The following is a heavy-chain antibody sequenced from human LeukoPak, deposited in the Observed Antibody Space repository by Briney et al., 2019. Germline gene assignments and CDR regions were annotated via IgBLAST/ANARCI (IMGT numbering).Heavy chain of an antibody. CDR3: ARDRGSSGWYAY. CDR1: GFTFSSYA. CDR2: ISYDGSNK. Sequence: PGRSLRLSCAASGFTFSSYAMHWVRQAPGKGLEWVAVISYDGSNKYYADSVKGRFTISRDNSKNTLYLQMNSLRAEDTAVYYCARDRGSSGWYAYWGQGTLVTVSS. V-gene: IGHV3-30-3*01. D-gene: IGHD6-19*01. J-gene: IGHJ4*02.